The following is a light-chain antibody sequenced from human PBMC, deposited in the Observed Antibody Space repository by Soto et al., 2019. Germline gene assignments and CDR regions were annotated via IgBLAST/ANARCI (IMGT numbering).Light chain of an antibody. CDR3: QQYNDWPPIT. CDR2: AAS. J-gene: IGKJ5*01. Sequence: MVVAQAPASMSIYPGDRATLSCRASQTIRDNLAWYQLRPGQAPRLLIYAASSRASGIPARSSGSGSGTEFTLTISGLQSEDFAVYYCQQYNDWPPITFGQGRRPEIK. V-gene: IGKV3-15*01. CDR1: QTIRDN.